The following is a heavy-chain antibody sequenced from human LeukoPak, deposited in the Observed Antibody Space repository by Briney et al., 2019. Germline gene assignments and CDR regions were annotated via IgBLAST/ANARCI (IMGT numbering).Heavy chain of an antibody. Sequence: SQTLSLTCTVSGGSISSGSYYWSWIRQPAGKGLEWIGRIYTSGSTNYNPSLKSRVTISVDTSKNQFSLKLSSVTAEDTAVYYCAREGSDFWSGYRAAFDIWGQGTMVTVSS. CDR2: IYTSGST. CDR1: GGSISSGSYY. V-gene: IGHV4-61*02. D-gene: IGHD3-3*01. J-gene: IGHJ3*02. CDR3: AREGSDFWSGYRAAFDI.